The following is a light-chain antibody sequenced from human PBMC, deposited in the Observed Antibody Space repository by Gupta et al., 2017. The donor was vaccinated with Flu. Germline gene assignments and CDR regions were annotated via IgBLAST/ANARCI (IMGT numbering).Light chain of an antibody. V-gene: IGLV2-23*02. Sequence: TNSCTGTSSDVGSDNLVSWYQQHPGKAPKLMIYEVSKRPSGVSNRFSGSKSGNTASLTISGLQAEDEADYYCCSYAGSSTSLYVFGTGTKVTVL. CDR1: SSDVGSDNL. CDR2: EVS. CDR3: CSYAGSSTSLYV. J-gene: IGLJ1*01.